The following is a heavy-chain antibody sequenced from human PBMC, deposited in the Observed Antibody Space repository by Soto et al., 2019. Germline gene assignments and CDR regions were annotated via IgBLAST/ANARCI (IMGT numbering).Heavy chain of an antibody. D-gene: IGHD1-20*01. J-gene: IGHJ5*02. Sequence: SETLSLTCAVSGGSIGTYYWAWIRQPPGKGLEWIGYIYHTGSAVYNPSLRSRVTMSIDTSKNQVSLRLNSVTATDTAVYYGAQYNWKDLGRWFAPWGKGILVTVSS. CDR2: IYHTGSA. CDR1: GGSIGTYY. V-gene: IGHV4-59*08. CDR3: AQYNWKDLGRWFAP.